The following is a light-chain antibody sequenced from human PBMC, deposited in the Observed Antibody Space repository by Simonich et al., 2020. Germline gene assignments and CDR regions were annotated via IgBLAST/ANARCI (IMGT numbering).Light chain of an antibody. V-gene: IGLV3-10*01. J-gene: IGLJ3*02. CDR3: YSTDSSGNHWV. CDR1: ALHKKY. CDR2: EDS. Sequence: SYELTQPPSVSVSPGQTARITCSGDALHKKYAYWYQQKSGQAAVLVIYEDSKRPSGIPEGFSGSSSGTMATLTISGAQVEDEADYYCYSTDSSGNHWVFGGGTKLTVL.